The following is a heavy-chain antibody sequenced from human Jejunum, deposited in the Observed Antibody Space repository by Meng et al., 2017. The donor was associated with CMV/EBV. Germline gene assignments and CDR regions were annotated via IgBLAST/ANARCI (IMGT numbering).Heavy chain of an antibody. CDR1: GYTFTSYA. V-gene: IGHV7-4-1*02. D-gene: IGHD5-24*01. CDR2: IDPNTGNP. J-gene: IGHJ4*02. CDR3: ARDSPLDGYSLLDY. Sequence: QVQRLQSGSEVKQPGASVKVSCRPSGYTFTSYAINWVRQAPGQGPDWMGWIDPNTGNPTYDQGFTGRFVFSLDTSVSTAYLQINSLRADDTAVYYCARDSPLDGYSLLDYWGQGTLVTVSS.